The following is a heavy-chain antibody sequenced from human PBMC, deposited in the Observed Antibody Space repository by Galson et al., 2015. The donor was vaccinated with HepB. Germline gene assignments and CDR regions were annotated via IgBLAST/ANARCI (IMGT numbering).Heavy chain of an antibody. J-gene: IGHJ4*02. CDR2: INHSGST. Sequence: ETLSLTCAVYGGSFSGYYWSWIRQPPGKGLERIGEINHSGSTNYNPSLKSRVTISVDTSKNQFSLKLSSVTAADTAVYYCARAHYDFWSGRRHHFDYWGQGTLVTVSS. D-gene: IGHD3-3*01. CDR3: ARAHYDFWSGRRHHFDY. V-gene: IGHV4-34*01. CDR1: GGSFSGYY.